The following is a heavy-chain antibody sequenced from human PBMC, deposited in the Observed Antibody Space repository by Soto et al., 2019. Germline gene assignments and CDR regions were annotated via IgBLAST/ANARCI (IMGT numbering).Heavy chain of an antibody. CDR1: GFTVSTKY. Sequence: EVQLVESGGGLIQPGGSLRLSCAASGFTVSTKYMNWVRQAPGRGLEWVSVIYPGGNTYYTDSVKGRFTISRDSSRNTMFLQMNSLRAEDTALYYCAAETYYYGSGNYGSFDPWGQGTLVTVSS. V-gene: IGHV3-53*01. J-gene: IGHJ5*02. CDR3: AAETYYYGSGNYGSFDP. CDR2: IYPGGNT. D-gene: IGHD3-10*01.